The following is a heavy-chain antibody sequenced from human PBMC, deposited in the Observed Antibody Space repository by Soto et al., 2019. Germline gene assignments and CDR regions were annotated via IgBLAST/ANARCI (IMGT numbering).Heavy chain of an antibody. CDR2: INHSGST. V-gene: IGHV4-34*10. Sequence: PSETLSLTCAVYGGSFSGYYWSWIRQPPGKGLEWIGEINHSGSTNYNPSFQGQVTMSADKSTSTAYLQWSGLKASDTAMYYCARQRDYYDTNGNYFSTAPTNYYYYYGMDVWGQGTTVTVSS. CDR1: GGSFSGYY. D-gene: IGHD3-22*01. CDR3: ARQRDYYDTNGNYFSTAPTNYYYYYGMDV. J-gene: IGHJ6*02.